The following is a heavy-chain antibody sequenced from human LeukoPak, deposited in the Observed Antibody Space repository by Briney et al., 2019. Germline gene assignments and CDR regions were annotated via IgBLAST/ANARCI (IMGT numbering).Heavy chain of an antibody. CDR1: GYSISSGYY. V-gene: IGHV4-38-2*02. CDR2: IYHSGST. Sequence: SETLSLTCTVSGYSISSGYYWGWIRQPPGKGLEWIGSIYHSGSTYYNPSLKSRVTISVDTSKNQFSLKLGSVTAADTAVYYCARADFWSGYRPNWFDPWGQGTLVTVSS. J-gene: IGHJ5*02. CDR3: ARADFWSGYRPNWFDP. D-gene: IGHD3-3*01.